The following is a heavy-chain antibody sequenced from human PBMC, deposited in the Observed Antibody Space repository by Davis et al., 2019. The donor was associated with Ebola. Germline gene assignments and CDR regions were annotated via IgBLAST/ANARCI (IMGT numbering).Heavy chain of an antibody. Sequence: PSETLSLTCTVSGGSISSGDYYWSWIRQPPGKGLEWIGYIYYSGSTYYNPSLKSRVTISVDTSKNQFSLKLSSVTAADTAVYYCARDFLEAGYYYYGMDVWGKGTTVTVSS. J-gene: IGHJ6*04. D-gene: IGHD3-3*01. CDR3: ARDFLEAGYYYYGMDV. V-gene: IGHV4-30-4*01. CDR1: GGSISSGDYY. CDR2: IYYSGST.